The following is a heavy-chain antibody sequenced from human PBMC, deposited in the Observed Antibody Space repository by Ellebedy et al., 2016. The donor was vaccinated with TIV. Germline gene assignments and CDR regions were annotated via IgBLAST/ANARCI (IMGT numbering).Heavy chain of an antibody. D-gene: IGHD5-18*01. Sequence: PGGSLRLSCAASGFTFSNAWMNWVRQAPGKGLEWVGRIKSKTDGGAAAYAAPVKGRFTISRADSKTTRYLQMNSLKTEDTAVYFCTTVYRYNYDSVWGQGTLVTVSS. CDR3: TTVYRYNYDSV. V-gene: IGHV3-15*01. J-gene: IGHJ4*02. CDR1: GFTFSNAW. CDR2: IKSKTDGGAA.